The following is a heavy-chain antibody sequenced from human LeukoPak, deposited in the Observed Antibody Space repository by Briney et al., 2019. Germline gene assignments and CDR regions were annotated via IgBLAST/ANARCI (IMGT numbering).Heavy chain of an antibody. CDR3: ARIPPPGFYSSGWLDFDY. V-gene: IGHV1-2*02. J-gene: IGHJ4*02. D-gene: IGHD6-19*01. CDR1: EYTFTGYY. CDR2: INPNSGGT. Sequence: ASVKVSCKASEYTFTGYYMHWVRQAPGQGLEWMGWINPNSGGTNYAQKFQGRVTMTRDTSTSTAYMELRSLRSDDTAVYYCARIPPPGFYSSGWLDFDYWGQGTLVTVPS.